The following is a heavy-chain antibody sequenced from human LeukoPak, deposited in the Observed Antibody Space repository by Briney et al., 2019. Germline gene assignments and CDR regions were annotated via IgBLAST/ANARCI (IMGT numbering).Heavy chain of an antibody. D-gene: IGHD2-2*01. CDR1: GFTFSDYY. CDR3: ARYQVRHPRRDNWFDP. CDR2: ISSSGSTI. J-gene: IGHJ5*02. V-gene: IGHV3-11*01. Sequence: GGSLRLSCAASGFTFSDYYMSWIRQAPGKGLEWVSYISSSGSTIYYADSVKGRFTISRDNAKNSLYLQMNSLRAEDTAVYYCARYQVRHPRRDNWFDPGAREPWSPSPQ.